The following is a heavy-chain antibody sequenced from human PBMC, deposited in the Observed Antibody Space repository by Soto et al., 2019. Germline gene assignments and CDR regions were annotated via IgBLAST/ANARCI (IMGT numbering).Heavy chain of an antibody. V-gene: IGHV3-66*01. CDR2: IYSGGAT. CDR1: GFDVSTNH. CDR3: VRNHGAV. Sequence: EVQLVESGGGLVQPGGSLRLSCAVSGFDVSTNHMTWVRQAPGKGLEWVSIIYSGGATDYAASVKGRLTISRDNSENTLHLQMNSLRGVDTSKYYCVRNHGAVWGQGTTVIVSS. J-gene: IGHJ6*02. D-gene: IGHD3-10*01.